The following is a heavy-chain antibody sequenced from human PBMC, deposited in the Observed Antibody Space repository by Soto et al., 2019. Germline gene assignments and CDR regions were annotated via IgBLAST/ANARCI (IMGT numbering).Heavy chain of an antibody. Sequence: QVQLVQSGAEVKKPGSSVKVSCKASGGTFSSYTISWVRHAPGQGLEWMGRIIPILGIANYAQKFQGRVTITADKSTSTAYMELSSLRSEDTAVYYCARGSCSSTSCPFDYWGQGTLVTVSS. CDR1: GGTFSSYT. CDR3: ARGSCSSTSCPFDY. CDR2: IIPILGIA. J-gene: IGHJ4*02. D-gene: IGHD2-2*01. V-gene: IGHV1-69*02.